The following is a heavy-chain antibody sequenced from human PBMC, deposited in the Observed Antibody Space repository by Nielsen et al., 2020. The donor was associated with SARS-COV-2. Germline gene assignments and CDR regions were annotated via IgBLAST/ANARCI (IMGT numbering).Heavy chain of an antibody. CDR2: ISWNSGSI. D-gene: IGHD6-13*01. J-gene: IGHJ6*02. CDR1: GFTFDDYA. CDR3: ARDGEAAAGQYYYYGMDV. Sequence: SLKISCAASGFTFDDYAMHWVRQAPGKGLEWVSGISWNSGSIGYADSVKGRFTISRDNAKNSLYLQMNSLRAEDTAVYYCARDGEAAAGQYYYYGMDVWGQGTTVTVSS. V-gene: IGHV3-9*01.